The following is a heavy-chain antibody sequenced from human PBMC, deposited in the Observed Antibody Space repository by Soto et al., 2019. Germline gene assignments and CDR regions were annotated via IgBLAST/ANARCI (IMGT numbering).Heavy chain of an antibody. D-gene: IGHD6-19*01. J-gene: IGHJ5*02. CDR3: ARDREYSSGWGANRWFDP. CDR2: TYYRSKWYN. Sequence: SQTLSLTCVISGDSVSSNSAAWNWIRQSPSRGLEWLGRTYYRSKWYNDYAVSVKSRITINPDTSKNQFSLQLNSVTPEDTAVYYCARDREYSSGWGANRWFDPWGQGTLVTVSS. V-gene: IGHV6-1*01. CDR1: GDSVSSNSAA.